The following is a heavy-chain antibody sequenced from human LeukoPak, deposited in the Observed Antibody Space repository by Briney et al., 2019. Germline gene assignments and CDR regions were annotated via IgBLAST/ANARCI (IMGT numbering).Heavy chain of an antibody. CDR2: INPSGGST. CDR1: GYTFTSYY. Sequence: ASVKVSCKASGYTFTSYYMHWVRQAPGQGLEWMGIINPSGGSTSYAQKFQGRVTMTRDTSISTAYMELSGLRSDDTAVYYCARSYYDFWSGYYTGHGYYMDVWGKGTTVTVSS. V-gene: IGHV1-46*01. CDR3: ARSYYDFWSGYYTGHGYYMDV. J-gene: IGHJ6*03. D-gene: IGHD3-3*01.